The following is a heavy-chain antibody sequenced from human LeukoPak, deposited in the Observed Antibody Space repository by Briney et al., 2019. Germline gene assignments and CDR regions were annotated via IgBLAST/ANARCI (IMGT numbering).Heavy chain of an antibody. J-gene: IGHJ4*02. D-gene: IGHD6-19*01. Sequence: GGSLRLSCAASGFTFSSYGMHWVRQAPGKGLEWVAVISYDGSNKYYADSVKRRFTISRDNSKNTLYLQMNSLRAEDTAVYYCAKSNRIAVAGPGASNYWGQGTLVTVSS. CDR2: ISYDGSNK. CDR1: GFTFSSYG. V-gene: IGHV3-30*18. CDR3: AKSNRIAVAGPGASNY.